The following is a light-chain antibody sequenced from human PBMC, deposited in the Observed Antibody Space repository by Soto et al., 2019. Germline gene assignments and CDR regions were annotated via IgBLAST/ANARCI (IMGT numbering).Light chain of an antibody. CDR3: QHYNSYSEA. V-gene: IGKV1-5*01. CDR1: QSVLNL. CDR2: DAS. J-gene: IGKJ1*01. Sequence: DIQLTQSPSTLSASVGDRVTLTCRASQSVLNLLAWYQQKPGKAPKLLIYDASNLEYGVPSRFSGSGFGTEFILTISSLQPDDFATYYCQHYNSYSEAFGQGTKVDIK.